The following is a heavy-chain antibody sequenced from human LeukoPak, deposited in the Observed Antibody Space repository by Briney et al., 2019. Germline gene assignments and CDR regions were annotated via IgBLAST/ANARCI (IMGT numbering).Heavy chain of an antibody. Sequence: GGSLRLSCAASGFIFDDYAMHWVRQAPGKGLEWVSDISWKSGNIGYADSVKGRFTISRDSAKNSLYLQMSSLRAEDTALYYCAKDMYSSSSAPYYYYYGMDVWGQGTTVTVSS. D-gene: IGHD6-6*01. J-gene: IGHJ6*02. CDR1: GFIFDDYA. CDR3: AKDMYSSSSAPYYYYYGMDV. V-gene: IGHV3-9*01. CDR2: ISWKSGNI.